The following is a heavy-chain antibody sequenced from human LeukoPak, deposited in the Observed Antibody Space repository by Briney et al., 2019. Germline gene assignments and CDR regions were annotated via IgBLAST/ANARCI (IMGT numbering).Heavy chain of an antibody. D-gene: IGHD3-10*01. V-gene: IGHV1-69*13. CDR1: GGTFSSYA. Sequence: SVRVSCKASGGTFSSYAISWVRQAPGQGLEWMGGIIPIFGTANYAQKFQGRVTITADESTSTAYMELSSLRSEDTAVYYCARDYYGSGSNFDYWGQGTLVTVSS. CDR2: IIPIFGTA. J-gene: IGHJ4*02. CDR3: ARDYYGSGSNFDY.